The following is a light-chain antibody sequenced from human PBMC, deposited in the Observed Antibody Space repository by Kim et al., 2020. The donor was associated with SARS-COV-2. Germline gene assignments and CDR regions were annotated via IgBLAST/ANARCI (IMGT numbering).Light chain of an antibody. CDR2: SNS. CDR3: AAWDDGLNGLV. V-gene: IGLV1-44*01. CDR1: SSNIGSNS. J-gene: IGLJ2*01. Sequence: QSVLIQPPSASGTPGQRVTISCSGTSSNIGSNSVHWYRQLPQTAPKLLIYSNSHRPSGVPDRLSGSKSGASASLAISSLQFEDESIYHCAAWDDGLNGLVFGGGTKVTVL.